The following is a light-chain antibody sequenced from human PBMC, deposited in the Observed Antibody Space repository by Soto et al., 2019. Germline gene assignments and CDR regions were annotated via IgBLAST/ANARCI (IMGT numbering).Light chain of an antibody. J-gene: IGKJ4*01. CDR2: DAS. CDR1: QSVSRH. CDR3: QQRNNWPPVT. V-gene: IGKV3-11*01. Sequence: EIVLTQSPATLSLSPGEIATLSCRASQSVSRHLAWYQQQPGQAPRLLSYDASNRATGIPARFSGSGSGTDFTLTISSLEHEDFAVYYCQQRNNWPPVTFGGGTKVEIK.